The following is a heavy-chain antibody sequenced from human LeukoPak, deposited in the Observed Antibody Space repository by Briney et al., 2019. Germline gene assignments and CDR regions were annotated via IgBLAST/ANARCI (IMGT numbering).Heavy chain of an antibody. CDR2: ISYDGRNK. D-gene: IGHD6-13*01. CDR1: GITFSSYG. Sequence: GGSLRLSCAASGITFSSYGMHWVRQAPGKGLEWVAVISYDGRNKYYADSVKGRFTISRDNSKNTLYLQMNSLRAEDTAVYYCASHWAQQLVSDYWGQGTLVTVSS. J-gene: IGHJ4*02. CDR3: ASHWAQQLVSDY. V-gene: IGHV3-30*03.